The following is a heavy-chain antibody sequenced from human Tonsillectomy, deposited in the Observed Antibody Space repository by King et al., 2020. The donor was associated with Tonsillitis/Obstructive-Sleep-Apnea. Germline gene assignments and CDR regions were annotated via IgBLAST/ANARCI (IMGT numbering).Heavy chain of an antibody. V-gene: IGHV4-34*01. J-gene: IGHJ6*03. D-gene: IGHD2-2*03. CDR2: INHSGST. CDR3: AGYCGSTSCYLPSYYMDV. CDR1: GDSFSGYY. Sequence: VQLQQWGAGLLKPSETLSLTCAVYGDSFSGYYWSWIRQPPGKGLEWIGEINHSGSTNYNPSLKSRVTISVDTSKNQFSLKLSSVTAADTAVYYCAGYCGSTSCYLPSYYMDVWGKGTTVTVSS.